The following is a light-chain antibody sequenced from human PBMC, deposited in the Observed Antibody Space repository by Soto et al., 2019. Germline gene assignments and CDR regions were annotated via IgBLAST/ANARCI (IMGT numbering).Light chain of an antibody. CDR3: TSYTTSSTLE. CDR2: EVS. J-gene: IGLJ3*02. V-gene: IGLV2-14*01. Sequence: QSALTQPASVSGSPGQSITISCTGTSNDIGTYRYVSWYQQHPGKVPKLIIFEVSDRPSGVSHRFSGSKSGNTASLTISGIQAEDEADYYCTSYTTSSTLEFGGGTKLTVL. CDR1: SNDIGTYRY.